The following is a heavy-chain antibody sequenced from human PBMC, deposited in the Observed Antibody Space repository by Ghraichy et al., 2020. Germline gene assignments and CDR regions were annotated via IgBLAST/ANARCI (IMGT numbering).Heavy chain of an antibody. V-gene: IGHV1-2*06. CDR1: GYTFTAYS. D-gene: IGHD2-21*01. CDR3: ARGYCDGVPCTLRPYFAY. J-gene: IGHJ4*02. Sequence: ALVKVSCEASGYTFTAYSMHWVRQAPGQGVEWMGRINPNNGGTKYAQKFQGRVTMTRYTSIGTAYMELSRLTSDDTAVYFCARGYCDGVPCTLRPYFAYWGQGTLVTVSS. CDR2: INPNNGGT.